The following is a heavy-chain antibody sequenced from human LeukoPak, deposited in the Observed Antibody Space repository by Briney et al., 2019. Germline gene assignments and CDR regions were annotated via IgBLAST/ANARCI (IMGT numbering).Heavy chain of an antibody. V-gene: IGHV3-53*01. J-gene: IGHJ3*02. Sequence: GGSLRLSCAVSGFIVSSTYMNWVRQAPGKGLEWVSVIFSSTSTYYADSVKGRFTISRDNSKNTLYLQMNSLRGEDTAVYYCTRGVGHNPFFDIWGQGTTVTVSS. CDR2: IFSSTST. D-gene: IGHD1-14*01. CDR1: GFIVSSTY. CDR3: TRGVGHNPFFDI.